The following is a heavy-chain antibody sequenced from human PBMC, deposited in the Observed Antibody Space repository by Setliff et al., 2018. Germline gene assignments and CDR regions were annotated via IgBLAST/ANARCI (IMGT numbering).Heavy chain of an antibody. V-gene: IGHV1-46*01. CDR2: INPSGGYT. D-gene: IGHD6-19*01. J-gene: IGHJ3*02. CDR3: AREPMPSSGWYFPFFDI. CDR1: GYTFTNNY. Sequence: ASVKVSCKASGYTFTNNYIHWVRQAPGQGLEWLGLINPSGGYTNYAQKFQDRITLTRDTPTNTLYMELGSLRSEDTAVYFCAREPMPSSGWYFPFFDIWGQGTMVTVSS.